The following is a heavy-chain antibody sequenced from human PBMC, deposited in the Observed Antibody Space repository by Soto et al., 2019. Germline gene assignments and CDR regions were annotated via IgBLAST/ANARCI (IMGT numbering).Heavy chain of an antibody. V-gene: IGHV4-31*03. Sequence: TLSLTCTVSGGSISSGGYYWSWIRQHPGKGLEWIGYIYYSGSTYYNPSLKSRVTISVDTSKNQFSLKLSSVTAADTAVYYCARGVRQLNDYWGQGTLVTVSS. D-gene: IGHD5-18*01. CDR3: ARGVRQLNDY. CDR2: IYYSGST. CDR1: GGSISSGGYY. J-gene: IGHJ4*02.